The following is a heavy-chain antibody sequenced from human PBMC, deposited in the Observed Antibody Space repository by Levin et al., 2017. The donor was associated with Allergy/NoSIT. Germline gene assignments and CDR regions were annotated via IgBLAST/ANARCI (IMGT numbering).Heavy chain of an antibody. Sequence: ESLKISCAVYGGSFSGYYWSWIRQPPGKGLEWIGEINHSGSTNYNPSLKSRVTISVDTSKNQFSLKLSSVTAADTAVYYCARETRNYYYYYMDVWGKGTTVTVSS. CDR3: ARETRNYYYYYMDV. CDR2: INHSGST. CDR1: GGSFSGYY. V-gene: IGHV4-34*01. D-gene: IGHD2-2*01. J-gene: IGHJ6*03.